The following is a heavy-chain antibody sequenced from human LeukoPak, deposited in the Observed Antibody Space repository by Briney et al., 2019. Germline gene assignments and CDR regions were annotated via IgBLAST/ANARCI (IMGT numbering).Heavy chain of an antibody. CDR1: GGSISGYY. Sequence: ASETLSLTCTVSGGSISGYYWSWIRQPPGKGLEWIGEINHSGSTNYNPSLKSRVTISVDTSKNQFSLKLSSVTAADTAVYYCARGISTWIQLWLLGWFDPWGQGTLVTVSS. V-gene: IGHV4-34*01. D-gene: IGHD5-18*01. CDR3: ARGISTWIQLWLLGWFDP. CDR2: INHSGST. J-gene: IGHJ5*02.